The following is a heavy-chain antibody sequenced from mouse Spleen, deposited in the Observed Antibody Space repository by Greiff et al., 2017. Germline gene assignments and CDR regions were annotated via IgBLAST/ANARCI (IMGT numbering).Heavy chain of an antibody. D-gene: IGHD6-1*01. Sequence: EVHLVESGGGLVKPGGSLKLSCAASGFTFSDYGMAWVRQAPGKGPEWVAFISNLAYSIYYADTVTGRFTISRENAKNTLYLEMSSLRSEDTAMYYCARRVSPLYAMDYWGQGTSVTVSS. CDR1: GFTFSDYG. J-gene: IGHJ4*01. V-gene: IGHV5-15*01. CDR2: ISNLAYSI. CDR3: ARRVSPLYAMDY.